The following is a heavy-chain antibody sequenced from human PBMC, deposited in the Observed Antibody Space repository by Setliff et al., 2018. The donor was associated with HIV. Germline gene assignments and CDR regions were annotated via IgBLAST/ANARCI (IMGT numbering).Heavy chain of an antibody. D-gene: IGHD2-8*01. CDR3: VLYSTGASRFDY. J-gene: IGHJ4*02. V-gene: IGHV1-69-2*01. Sequence: ASVKVSCKASGYTFIDKYMHWVRQAPGKGLHWMGRIDPENDETKYSQKFQVRFTMTADRSTDTAYMELSGLRSEDTAIYFCVLYSTGASRFDYWGQGTLVTVSS. CDR1: GYTFIDKY. CDR2: IDPENDET.